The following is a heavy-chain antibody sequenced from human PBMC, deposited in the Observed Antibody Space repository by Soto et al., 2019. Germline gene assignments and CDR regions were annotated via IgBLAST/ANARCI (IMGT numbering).Heavy chain of an antibody. CDR1: GGSVNSGGCY. J-gene: IGHJ3*01. Sequence: QVQLQESGPGLVKPSQTLSLTCIVSGGSVNSGGCYWSWIRQHPGKGLEWIGYIYYTGSTNYNPSLTSRVTVSLDTSKNEFSLRLNSVTDADTAVYYCARESVRGIHSEAVDVWGQGTMVTVSP. V-gene: IGHV4-31*03. D-gene: IGHD2-15*01. CDR2: IYYTGST. CDR3: ARESVRGIHSEAVDV.